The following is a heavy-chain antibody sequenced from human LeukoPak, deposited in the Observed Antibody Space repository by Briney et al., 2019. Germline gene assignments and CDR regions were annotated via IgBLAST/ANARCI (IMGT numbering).Heavy chain of an antibody. CDR3: ARLRYQLPTGYYVMDV. CDR1: GFTISSYW. V-gene: IGHV3-7*01. Sequence: GGSLRLSCAASGFTISSYWMTWVRQAPGKGLEWVANIKQDGSEKYYVDSVKGRFTISRDNAKNSLYLQMNSLRAEDTAVYYCARLRYQLPTGYYVMDVWGQGTTVTVSS. D-gene: IGHD2-2*01. J-gene: IGHJ6*02. CDR2: IKQDGSEK.